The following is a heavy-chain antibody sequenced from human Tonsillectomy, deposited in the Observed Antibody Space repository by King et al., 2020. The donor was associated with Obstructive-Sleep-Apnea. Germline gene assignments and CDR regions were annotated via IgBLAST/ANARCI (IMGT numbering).Heavy chain of an antibody. CDR1: GFTFRTSW. CDR2: INSDGSST. Sequence: EVQLVESGGGLVQPGGSLRLSCAASGFTFRTSWMHWVRQAPGKGLVWVSRINSDGSSTIDAEFVKGRFTISRDNAKNTRYLQMNSLRAEDTAVYYCARDRGGAGPTTTDYWGQGTLVTVSS. D-gene: IGHD1-26*01. V-gene: IGHV3-74*01. CDR3: ARDRGGAGPTTTDY. J-gene: IGHJ4*02.